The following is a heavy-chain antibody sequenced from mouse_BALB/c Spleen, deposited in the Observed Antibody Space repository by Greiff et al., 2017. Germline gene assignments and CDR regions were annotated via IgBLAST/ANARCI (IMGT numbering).Heavy chain of an antibody. CDR3: ARASSGPAWFAY. Sequence: QVQLQQSGAELMKPGASVKISCKATGYTFSSYWIEWVKQRPGHGLEWIGEILPGSGSTNYNEKFKGQATFTADTSSNTAYMQLSSLTSEDSAVYYCARASSGPAWFAYWGQGTLVTVSA. CDR1: GYTFSSYW. J-gene: IGHJ3*01. CDR2: ILPGSGST. D-gene: IGHD3-1*01. V-gene: IGHV1-9*01.